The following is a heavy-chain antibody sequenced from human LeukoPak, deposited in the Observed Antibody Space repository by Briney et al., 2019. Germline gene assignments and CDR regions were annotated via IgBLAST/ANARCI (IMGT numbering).Heavy chain of an antibody. CDR1: GFTFSTYW. CDR2: IKQDGSEK. J-gene: IGHJ4*02. CDR3: ARGGKYAPFDY. D-gene: IGHD3-16*01. Sequence: GGSLRLSCAASGFTFSTYWMTWVRQAPGKGLEWVANIKQDGSEKYYVDSVKGRFTISRDNAKNSLYLQMNSLRPHDRAVYYCARGGKYAPFDYWGQGALVAVSS. V-gene: IGHV3-7*03.